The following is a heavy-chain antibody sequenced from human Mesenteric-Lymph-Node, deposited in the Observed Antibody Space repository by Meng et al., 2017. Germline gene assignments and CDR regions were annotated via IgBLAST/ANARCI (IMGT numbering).Heavy chain of an antibody. Sequence: VPARAEEKKRWDSMKCSLKASGYTFNGYAMPWVQQYPGQWLELMGGIIPILGTATYAQKFQGRVTITADKSTSTAYMELSSLRSEDTAVYYCASALRLSSSGWSLDYWGQGTLVTVSS. CDR3: ASALRLSSSGWSLDY. V-gene: IGHV1-69*06. J-gene: IGHJ4*02. CDR1: GYTFNGYA. D-gene: IGHD6-19*01. CDR2: IIPILGTA.